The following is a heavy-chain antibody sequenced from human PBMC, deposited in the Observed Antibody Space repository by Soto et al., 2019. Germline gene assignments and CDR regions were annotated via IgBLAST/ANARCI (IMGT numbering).Heavy chain of an antibody. CDR2: IYYSGST. Sequence: SETLSLTCTVSGGSISSGGYYWSWIRQHPGKGLEWIGYIYYSGSTYYNPSLKSRVTISVDTSKNQFSLKLSSVTAADTAVYSCARGVSRYYFDYWGQGTLVTVSS. J-gene: IGHJ4*02. D-gene: IGHD6-13*01. CDR1: GGSISSGGYY. V-gene: IGHV4-31*03. CDR3: ARGVSRYYFDY.